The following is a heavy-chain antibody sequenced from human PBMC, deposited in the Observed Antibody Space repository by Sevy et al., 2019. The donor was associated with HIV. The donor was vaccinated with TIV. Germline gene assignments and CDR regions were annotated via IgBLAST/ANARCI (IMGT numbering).Heavy chain of an antibody. J-gene: IGHJ3*01. CDR2: LSGSGGTT. Sequence: GSLRLACAASGFTFFSHVMSWVRQAPGKGLEWVSGLSGSGGTTYYADSVKGRFSISRDNSKNKLYLQMSSLRIEDTAVYYCATGTTDSSISWVFDVWGQGTMVTVSS. V-gene: IGHV3-23*01. CDR1: GFTFFSHV. D-gene: IGHD6-13*01. CDR3: ATGTTDSSISWVFDV.